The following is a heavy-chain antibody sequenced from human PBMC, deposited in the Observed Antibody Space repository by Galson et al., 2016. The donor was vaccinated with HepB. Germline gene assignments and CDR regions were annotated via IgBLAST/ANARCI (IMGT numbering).Heavy chain of an antibody. J-gene: IGHJ2*01. CDR2: ISLSGGST. CDR3: ARIGIRSYWYFDL. CDR1: GFTVSGYA. D-gene: IGHD4-17*01. V-gene: IGHV3-23*01. Sequence: SLRLSCAASGFTVSGYAMSWVRQAPGKGLEWVSAISLSGGSTYYADSGKGRFTISRDNSKNTLYLQMNSLSADDTAVYYCARIGIRSYWYFDLWGRGTLVTVSS.